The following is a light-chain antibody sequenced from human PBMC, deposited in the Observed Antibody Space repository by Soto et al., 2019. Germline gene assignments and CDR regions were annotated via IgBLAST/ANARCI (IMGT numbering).Light chain of an antibody. CDR1: QSVSRH. CDR2: DAS. V-gene: IGKV3-11*01. J-gene: IGKJ1*01. Sequence: EIVLTQSPATLSLSPGERATLSCRASQSVSRHLAWYQQKPGQAPRLLIYDASNRATGIPARFSGSGSGTDFTLTISSLEPEDFAVYYCLQHNTYVWTFGQGTKVEIK. CDR3: LQHNTYVWT.